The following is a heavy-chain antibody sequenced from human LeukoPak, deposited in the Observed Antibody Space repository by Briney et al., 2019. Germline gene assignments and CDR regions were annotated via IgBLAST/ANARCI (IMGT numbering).Heavy chain of an antibody. J-gene: IGHJ4*02. V-gene: IGHV3-48*04. D-gene: IGHD2-2*01. CDR3: AREDVVVPAEFDY. CDR1: GFTFSSYS. Sequence: GGSLRLSCAASGFTFSSYSMNWVRQAPGKGLEWVSYISSSSSTIYYADSVKGRFTISRDNAKYSLYLQMNSLRAEDTAVYYCAREDVVVPAEFDYWGQGTLVTVSS. CDR2: ISSSSSTI.